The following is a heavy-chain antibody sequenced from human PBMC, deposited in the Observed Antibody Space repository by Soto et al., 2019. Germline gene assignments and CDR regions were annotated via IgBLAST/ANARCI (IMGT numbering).Heavy chain of an antibody. CDR2: IYYSGST. V-gene: IGHV4-31*03. CDR3: ASLSYDFWSGYFVPDDAFDI. D-gene: IGHD3-3*01. J-gene: IGHJ3*02. CDR1: GGSISSGGYY. Sequence: PSETLSLTCTVSGGSISSGGYYWSWIRQHPGKGLEWIGYIYYSGSTYYNPSLKSRVTISVDTSKNQFSLKLSSVTAADTAVYYCASLSYDFWSGYFVPDDAFDIWGQGTMVTISS.